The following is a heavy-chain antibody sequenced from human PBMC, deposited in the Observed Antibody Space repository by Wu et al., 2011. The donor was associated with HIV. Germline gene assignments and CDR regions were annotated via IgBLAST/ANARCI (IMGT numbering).Heavy chain of an antibody. Sequence: QVQLEQSGAEMKKPGASMKVSCKVSGHTLIELSMHWVRQTPGKGLEWMGGFPPEYGESIYAQKFQGRVTMTEDTSTDTAYMELSSLRSEDTAVYYCAREGHGTVSNFDYWARDPGHRLL. J-gene: IGHJ4*03. V-gene: IGHV1-24*01. CDR3: AREGHGTVSNFDY. CDR2: FPPEYGES. D-gene: IGHD2-2*01. CDR1: GHTLIELS.